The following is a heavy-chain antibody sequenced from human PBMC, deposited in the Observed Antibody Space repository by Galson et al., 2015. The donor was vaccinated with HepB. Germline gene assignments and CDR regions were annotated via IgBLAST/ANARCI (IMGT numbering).Heavy chain of an antibody. CDR2: ILFDGSNK. J-gene: IGHJ4*02. Sequence: SLRLSCAASGFTFSRYGMDWVRQAPGKGLEWVAVILFDGSNKYYADSVKGRFTISRDNSKNTLYLQMNSLRAEDTAVYYCTKVKGDIAVAGPFDYWGQGTLVTVSS. D-gene: IGHD6-19*01. CDR3: TKVKGDIAVAGPFDY. V-gene: IGHV3-30*18. CDR1: GFTFSRYG.